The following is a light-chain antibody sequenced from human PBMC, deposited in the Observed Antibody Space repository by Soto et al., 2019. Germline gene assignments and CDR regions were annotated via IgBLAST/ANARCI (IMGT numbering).Light chain of an antibody. V-gene: IGKV1-39*01. CDR3: QEYDNWPPWT. CDR1: QSISSY. J-gene: IGKJ1*01. CDR2: AAS. Sequence: DIQMTQSPSSLSASVGGRVTITCRASQSISSYLNWYQQKPGKAPKLLIFAASSLQSGVPSRFSGSRSGPDFTLTISGLQSEDFAVYYCQEYDNWPPWTFGQGTKVDIK.